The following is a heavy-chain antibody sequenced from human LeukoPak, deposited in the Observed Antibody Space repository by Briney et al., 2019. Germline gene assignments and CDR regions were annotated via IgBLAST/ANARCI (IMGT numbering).Heavy chain of an antibody. CDR2: IYSSGRT. D-gene: IGHD2-8*01. J-gene: IGHJ3*02. CDR3: ARDSGLYGTVWQDHDPFDI. Sequence: SETLSLTCTVSGGSVSGYYWSWIRQPAGKGLEWIGRIYSSGRTHYNPSLKSRVTMSLDTSKNQFSLKLWSVTAADTAVYYCARDSGLYGTVWQDHDPFDIRGQGAVVTVSS. V-gene: IGHV4-4*07. CDR1: GGSVSGYY.